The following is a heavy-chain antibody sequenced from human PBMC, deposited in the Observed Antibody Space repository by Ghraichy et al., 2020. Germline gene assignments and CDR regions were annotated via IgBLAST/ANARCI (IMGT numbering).Heavy chain of an antibody. Sequence: LTCAASGFTFSSYAMSWVRQAPGKGLEWVSAISGSGGSTYYADSVKGRFTISRDNSKNTLYLQMNSLRAEDTAVYYCAKHIVVVTAGFDIWGQGTMVTVSS. J-gene: IGHJ3*02. D-gene: IGHD2-21*02. CDR3: AKHIVVVTAGFDI. CDR1: GFTFSSYA. CDR2: ISGSGGST. V-gene: IGHV3-23*01.